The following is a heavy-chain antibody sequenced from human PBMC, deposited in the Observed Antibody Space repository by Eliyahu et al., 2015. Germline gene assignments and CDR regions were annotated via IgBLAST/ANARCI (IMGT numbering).Heavy chain of an antibody. V-gene: IGHV4-38-2*01. CDR2: IHHSGNT. CDR1: GYSISSXYX. J-gene: IGHJ4*02. Sequence: QVQLQESGPGVVKVSETLSLTCAVXGYSISSXYXWGWIRQPPGKGLEWIATIHHSGNTFYNPSLKSRVAISVDTSKNHYSLKLTSVTAADTAVYYCGADSGTWIRYDFWGQGTLVTVSS. D-gene: IGHD3-10*01. CDR3: GADSGTWIRYDF.